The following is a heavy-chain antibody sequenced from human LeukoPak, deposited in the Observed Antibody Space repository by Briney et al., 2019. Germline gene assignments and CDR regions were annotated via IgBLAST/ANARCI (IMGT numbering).Heavy chain of an antibody. CDR3: ARAYSSRWYGSTDY. CDR2: IDPKSGGT. Sequence: ASVKVSCKASGYTFIDYYMHWVRQAPGQGVEWMGWIDPKSGGTSYAQKFQDRVAMIRDTSISTAYMELTRLRSDDTAVYYCARAYSSRWYGSTDYWGQGTLVTVSS. CDR1: GYTFIDYY. J-gene: IGHJ4*02. D-gene: IGHD6-19*01. V-gene: IGHV1-2*02.